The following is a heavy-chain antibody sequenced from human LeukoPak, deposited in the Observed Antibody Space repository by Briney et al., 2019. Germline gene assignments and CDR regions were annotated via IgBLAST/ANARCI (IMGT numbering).Heavy chain of an antibody. Sequence: GGSLRLSCAVSGFAFSSYAMSWVRQAPGKGLEWVSAISGSGGSTYYADSVKGRFTISRDNSKNTLYLQMNSLRAEDTAVYYCASQPPRSCSSTSCYGVTWFDPWGQGTLVTVSS. D-gene: IGHD2-2*01. J-gene: IGHJ5*02. V-gene: IGHV3-23*01. CDR3: ASQPPRSCSSTSCYGVTWFDP. CDR2: ISGSGGST. CDR1: GFAFSSYA.